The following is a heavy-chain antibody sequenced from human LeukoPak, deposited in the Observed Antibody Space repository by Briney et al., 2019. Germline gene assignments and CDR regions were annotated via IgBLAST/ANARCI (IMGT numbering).Heavy chain of an antibody. CDR1: GGSFSGYY. CDR3: ARPPPLMLGGPRQTGFTP. D-gene: IGHD1-26*01. V-gene: IGHV4-34*01. Sequence: TLSLTCAVYGGSFSGYYWSWIRQPPGKGLEWIGEINHSGSTNYNPSLKSRVTISVDTSKNQFSLKLSSVTAADTAVYYCARPPPLMLGGPRQTGFTPWAQEPRVTVPS. J-gene: IGHJ5*02. CDR2: INHSGST.